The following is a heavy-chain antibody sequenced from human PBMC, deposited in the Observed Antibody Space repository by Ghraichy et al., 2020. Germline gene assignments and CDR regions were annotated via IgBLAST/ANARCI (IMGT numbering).Heavy chain of an antibody. V-gene: IGHV3-64D*09. J-gene: IGHJ3*01. Sequence: GESLNISCSAFGFTLSSFNMHWVRQAPGKPLEYVSTISSNGGLRQYADSLRGRVTISRDNSESTLSLEMSSLRPEDTAIYFCVKDRIRVGSSGRRNHAFDLWGQGTLVIVSS. CDR3: VKDRIRVGSSGRRNHAFDL. CDR2: ISSNGGLR. D-gene: IGHD5-24*01. CDR1: GFTLSSFN.